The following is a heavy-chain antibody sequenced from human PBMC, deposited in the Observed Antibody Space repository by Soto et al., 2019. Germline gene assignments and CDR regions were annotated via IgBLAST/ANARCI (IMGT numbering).Heavy chain of an antibody. J-gene: IGHJ4*02. D-gene: IGHD6-13*01. V-gene: IGHV3-23*01. Sequence: GGSLRLSCAASGFTFSSYAMSWVRQAPGKGLEWVSAISGSGGSTYYADSVKGRFTISRDNSKNTLYLQMNSLRAEEAAVYCCAKGSIAAAGSLDYWGQGTLVTVSS. CDR2: ISGSGGST. CDR3: AKGSIAAAGSLDY. CDR1: GFTFSSYA.